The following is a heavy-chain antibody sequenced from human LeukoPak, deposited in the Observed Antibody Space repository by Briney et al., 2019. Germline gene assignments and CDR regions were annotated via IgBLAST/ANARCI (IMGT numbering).Heavy chain of an antibody. CDR1: GFTFSSYS. CDR3: ARDIYDILTGYIDY. J-gene: IGHJ4*02. CDR2: ISSSSSYI. Sequence: PGGSLRLSCAASGFTFSSYSMNWVRQAPGNGLEWVSSISSSSSYIYYADSVKGRFTISRDNAKNSLYLQMNSLRAEDTAVYYCARDIYDILTGYIDYWGQGTLVTVSS. V-gene: IGHV3-21*01. D-gene: IGHD3-9*01.